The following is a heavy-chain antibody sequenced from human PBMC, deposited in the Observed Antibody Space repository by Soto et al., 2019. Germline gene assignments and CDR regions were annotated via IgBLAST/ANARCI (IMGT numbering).Heavy chain of an antibody. D-gene: IGHD6-6*01. V-gene: IGHV4-34*01. CDR2: INHSGST. CDR1: GGSFSGYY. Sequence: SATLSLTCAVSGGSFSGYYWSWIRQPPGKGLEWIGEINHSGSTNYNPSLKSRVTISVDTSKNQFSLKLSSVTAADTAVYYCARGRVYYAGYYYYYMDVWGKGTTVTVSS. J-gene: IGHJ6*03. CDR3: ARGRVYYAGYYYYYMDV.